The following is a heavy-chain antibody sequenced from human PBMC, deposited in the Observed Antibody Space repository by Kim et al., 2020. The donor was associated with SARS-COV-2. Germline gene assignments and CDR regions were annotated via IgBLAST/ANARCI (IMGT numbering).Heavy chain of an antibody. CDR1: GFTFSSYG. CDR2: MSFDGTNK. J-gene: IGHJ4*02. D-gene: IGHD6-13*01. V-gene: IGHV3-30*18. Sequence: GGSLRLSCAASGFTFSSYGMHWVRQAPGKGLEWVAVMSFDGTNKYYADSVKGRFTISRDNSKNTLYLQMNSLRAEDTAVYYCAKGVYSSSWSGLDYWGQGALVTVSS. CDR3: AKGVYSSSWSGLDY.